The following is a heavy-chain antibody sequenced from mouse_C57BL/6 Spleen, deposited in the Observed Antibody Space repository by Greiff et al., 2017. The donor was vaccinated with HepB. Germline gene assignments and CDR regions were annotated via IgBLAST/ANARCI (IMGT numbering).Heavy chain of an antibody. CDR1: GFTFSSYT. D-gene: IGHD2-1*01. CDR3: ARNYYGNDYFDY. J-gene: IGHJ2*01. CDR2: ISGGGGNT. Sequence: EVQVVESGGGLVKPGGSLKLSCAASGFTFSSYTMSWVRQTPEKRLEWVATISGGGGNTYYPDSVKGRFTISRDNAKNTLYLQMSSLRSEDTALYYCARNYYGNDYFDYWGQGTTLTVSS. V-gene: IGHV5-9*01.